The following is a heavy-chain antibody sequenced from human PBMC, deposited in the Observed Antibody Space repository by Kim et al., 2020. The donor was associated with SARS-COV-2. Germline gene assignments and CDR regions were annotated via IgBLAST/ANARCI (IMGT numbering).Heavy chain of an antibody. CDR3: AAPLEGYCSGGSCYSGTYGMDV. Sequence: SVKVSCKASGGTFSSYAISWVRQAPGQGLEWMGGIIPIFGTANYAQKFQGRVTITADESTSTAYMELSSLRSEDTAVYYCAAPLEGYCSGGSCYSGTYGMDVWGQGTTVTVSS. V-gene: IGHV1-69*13. CDR1: GGTFSSYA. D-gene: IGHD2-15*01. J-gene: IGHJ6*02. CDR2: IIPIFGTA.